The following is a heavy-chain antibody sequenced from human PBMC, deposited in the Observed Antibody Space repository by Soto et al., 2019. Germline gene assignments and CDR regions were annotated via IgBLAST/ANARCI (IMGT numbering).Heavy chain of an antibody. CDR3: ARDTGTYPYYFDY. D-gene: IGHD1-26*01. V-gene: IGHV4-30-4*01. CDR1: GGSISSGENF. J-gene: IGHJ4*01. Sequence: SETLSLTCTVSGGSISSGENFWNWIRQSPGKGLEWIGYIHHSGSTYYNPSLKSRLTISVDTSKNQISLKLNSVTAADTAVYYCARDTGTYPYYFDYWGQEPWSPSPQ. CDR2: IHHSGST.